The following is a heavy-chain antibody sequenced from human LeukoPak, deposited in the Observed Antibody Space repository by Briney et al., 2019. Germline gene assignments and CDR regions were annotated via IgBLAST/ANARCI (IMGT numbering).Heavy chain of an antibody. CDR1: GGSFSGYY. Sequence: SETLSLTCAVYGGSFSGYYWSWIRQPPGKGLEWIGEINHSGSTNYNPSLKSRVTISVDTSKNQFSLKLSSVTAADTAVYYCARGRYYGSGSYFYYYYYGMDVWGQGTTVTVSS. CDR2: INHSGST. D-gene: IGHD3-10*01. J-gene: IGHJ6*02. V-gene: IGHV4-34*01. CDR3: ARGRYYGSGSYFYYYYYGMDV.